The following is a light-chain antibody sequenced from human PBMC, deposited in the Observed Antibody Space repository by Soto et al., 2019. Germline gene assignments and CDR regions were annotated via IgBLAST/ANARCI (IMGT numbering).Light chain of an antibody. J-gene: IGKJ4*01. Sequence: EIVLTQSPGTLSLSPGERATLSCRASQSVSSSYLAWYQQKPGQVPRLLMYAASTRATGIPARFSGSGSGTEFTLTISSLQSEDFAVYYCQQYNLWPLTFGGGTKVDIK. CDR2: AAS. CDR3: QQYNLWPLT. CDR1: QSVSSSY. V-gene: IGKV3-15*01.